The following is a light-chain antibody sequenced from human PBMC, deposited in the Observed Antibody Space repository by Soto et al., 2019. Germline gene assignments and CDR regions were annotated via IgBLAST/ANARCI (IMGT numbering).Light chain of an antibody. CDR1: QSVSSTY. Sequence: EIVLTQSPGTLSLSPGESATLSCRAGQSVSSTYLAWYQQNPGQAPRLLIYGASSRATGIPDRFSGSGSGTDFTLTISRLEPEDFAVYYCQQYDNSLYTFGQGTKLEIK. J-gene: IGKJ2*01. V-gene: IGKV3-20*01. CDR2: GAS. CDR3: QQYDNSLYT.